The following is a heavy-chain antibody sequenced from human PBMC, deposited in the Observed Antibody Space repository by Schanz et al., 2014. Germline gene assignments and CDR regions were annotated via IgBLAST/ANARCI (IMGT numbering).Heavy chain of an antibody. CDR3: TKGRTFGR. CDR2: INPSSGTT. CDR1: GYSFTKYG. Sequence: QVQLVQSGSEVKKPGDSVKVSCETSGYSFTKYGINWVRQAPGQGLEWMGKINPSSGTTRIAQNFQGRLTVTRDTSTSTVYMELSSLRSEDTAVYYCTKGRTFGRWGQGTLVTVSP. V-gene: IGHV1-46*01. D-gene: IGHD3-16*01. J-gene: IGHJ4*02.